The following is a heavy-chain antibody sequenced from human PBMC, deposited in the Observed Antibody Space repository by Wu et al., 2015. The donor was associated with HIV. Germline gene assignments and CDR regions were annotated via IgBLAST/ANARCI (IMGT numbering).Heavy chain of an antibody. CDR3: ARGFWSGPDQYSFYYYMDV. J-gene: IGHJ6*03. CDR1: GGSFSGYY. CDR2: INHTGSS. V-gene: IGHV4-34*02. D-gene: IGHD3-3*01. Sequence: QVQLQQWGAGLLKPSETPSLKCAVYGGSFSGYYWSWIRQFSGKGLEWLGEINHTGSSSYNPSLKSRVTISVDTSKNQFSLNLSSVTAADTAIYYCARGFWSGPDQYSFYYYMDVWGKGTTVIVSS.